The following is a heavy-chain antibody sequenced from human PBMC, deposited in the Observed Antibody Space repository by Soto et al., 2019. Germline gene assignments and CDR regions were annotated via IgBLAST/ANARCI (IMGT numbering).Heavy chain of an antibody. CDR2: VYTSGST. CDR1: GGSISSYY. J-gene: IGHJ5*02. CDR3: ARSGTYNYGPDL. Sequence: TSETLSLTCTVSGGSISSYYWSWIRQPAGKGLEWIGRVYTSGSTKYNPSLESRVTMSVDMSKSQFSLNLTSVTAADTAIYYCARSGTYNYGPDLWGPGTLVTVSS. V-gene: IGHV4-4*07. D-gene: IGHD5-18*01.